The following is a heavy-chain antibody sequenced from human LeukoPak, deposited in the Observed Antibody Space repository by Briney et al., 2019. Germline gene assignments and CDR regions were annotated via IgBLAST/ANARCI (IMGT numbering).Heavy chain of an antibody. Sequence: SETLSLTCTVSGGSISSYYWSRIRQPPGKGLEWIGYIYYSGSTNYNPSLKSRVTISVDTSKNQFSLKLSSVTAADTAVYYCARVGGYNYAWFDPWGQGTLVTVSS. J-gene: IGHJ5*02. V-gene: IGHV4-59*01. CDR3: ARVGGYNYAWFDP. CDR2: IYYSGST. D-gene: IGHD5-24*01. CDR1: GGSISSYY.